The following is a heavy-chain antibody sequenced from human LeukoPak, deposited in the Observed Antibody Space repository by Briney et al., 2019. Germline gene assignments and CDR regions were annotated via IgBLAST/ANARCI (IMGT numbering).Heavy chain of an antibody. J-gene: IGHJ4*02. CDR2: IKQDGSEK. D-gene: IGHD3-22*01. CDR3: AGDGWAYYYDSSPGGF. CDR1: GFTFSSYW. V-gene: IGHV3-7*01. Sequence: GGSLRLSCAASGFTFSSYWMSWVRQAPGKGLEGVANIKQDGSEKYYVDSVKGRFTISRDNAKNSLYLQMNSLRAEDTAVYYCAGDGWAYYYDSSPGGFWGQGTLVTVSS.